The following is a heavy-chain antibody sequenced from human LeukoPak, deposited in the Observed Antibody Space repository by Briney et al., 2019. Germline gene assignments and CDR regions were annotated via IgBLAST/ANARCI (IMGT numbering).Heavy chain of an antibody. CDR2: ISSDGRDK. CDR3: ARDLRRFAAYYFDY. Sequence: GGSLRLSCAASGFTFSGYAIHWDRQAPGKGLEWVAVISSDGRDKHHADSVKGRFTISRDNSKNTLYLQTNSLRAEDTAVYYCARDLRRFAAYYFDYWGQGTLVTVSS. D-gene: IGHD5/OR15-5a*01. V-gene: IGHV3-30*03. J-gene: IGHJ4*02. CDR1: GFTFSGYA.